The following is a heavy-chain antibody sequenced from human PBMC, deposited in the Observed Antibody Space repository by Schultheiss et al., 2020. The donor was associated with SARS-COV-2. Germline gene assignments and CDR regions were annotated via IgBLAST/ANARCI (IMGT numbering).Heavy chain of an antibody. CDR3: ARAIYDFWSGYPIYYYYYGMDV. V-gene: IGHV3-48*03. Sequence: GESLKISCAASGFTFSSYEMNWVRQAPGKGLEWVSYISSSGSTIYYADSVKGRFTISRDNAKNSLYLQMNSLRAEDTAVYYCARAIYDFWSGYPIYYYYYGMDVWGQGTTVTVSS. J-gene: IGHJ6*02. CDR1: GFTFSSYE. D-gene: IGHD3-3*01. CDR2: ISSSGSTI.